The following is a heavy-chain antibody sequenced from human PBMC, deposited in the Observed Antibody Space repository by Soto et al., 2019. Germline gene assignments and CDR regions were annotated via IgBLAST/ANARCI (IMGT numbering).Heavy chain of an antibody. CDR1: GGSISSYY. CDR2: IYYSGST. J-gene: IGHJ6*02. Sequence: SETLSLTCTVSGGSISSYYWSWIRQPPGKGLEWIGYIYYSGSTNYNPSLKSRVTISVDTSKNQFSLKLSSVTAADTAVYYCARHSTLRYLDWEPNYYYYYGMDVWGQGTTVTVSS. CDR3: ARHSTLRYLDWEPNYYYYYGMDV. D-gene: IGHD3-9*01. V-gene: IGHV4-59*08.